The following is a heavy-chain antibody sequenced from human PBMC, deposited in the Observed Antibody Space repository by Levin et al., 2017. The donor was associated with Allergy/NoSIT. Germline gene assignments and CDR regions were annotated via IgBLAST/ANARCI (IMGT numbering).Heavy chain of an antibody. D-gene: IGHD2-21*01. CDR1: GYTFSSYG. CDR2: ISAYNGKT. J-gene: IGHJ5*02. Sequence: GGSLRLSCKASGYTFSSYGITWVRQAPGQGLEWMGWISAYNGKTNYVQNLQGRVTMTTDTSTNTAYMELRSLRSDATAVYYCASETLLAELRLAFDPWGQGTLVTVSS. CDR3: ASETLLAELRLAFDP. V-gene: IGHV1-18*01.